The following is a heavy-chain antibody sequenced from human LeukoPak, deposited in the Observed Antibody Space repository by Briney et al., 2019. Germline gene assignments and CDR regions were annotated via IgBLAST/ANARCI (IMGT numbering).Heavy chain of an antibody. D-gene: IGHD1-26*01. V-gene: IGHV3-23*01. CDR2: IGVSGDIT. CDR3: AKEASEGGTASTGLEF. Sequence: GGSLRLSCVASGFAFENFGMSWVRQAPGRGLEWVSLIGVSGDITYFADSVKGRFTIFRDDSKKTLYLQMNSLRGEDTAVHFCAKEASEGGTASTGLEFWGQGTQVIVSS. J-gene: IGHJ4*02. CDR1: GFAFENFG.